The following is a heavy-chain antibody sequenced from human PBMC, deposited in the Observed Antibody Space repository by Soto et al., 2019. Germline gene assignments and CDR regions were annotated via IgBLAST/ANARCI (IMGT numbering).Heavy chain of an antibody. CDR3: AKDGGNSGFDY. J-gene: IGHJ4*02. CDR2: IYYSGST. CDR1: GGSISSSSYY. V-gene: IGHV4-39*01. Sequence: SETLSLTCTVSGGSISSSSYYWGWIRQPPGKGLEWIGSIYYSGSTYYNPSLKSRVTISVDTSKNQFSLKLSSVTAADTAVCYCAKDGGNSGFDYWGQGTLVTVSS. D-gene: IGHD2-21*02.